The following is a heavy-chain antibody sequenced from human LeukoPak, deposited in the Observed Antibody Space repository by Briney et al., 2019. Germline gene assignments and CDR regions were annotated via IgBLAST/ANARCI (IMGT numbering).Heavy chain of an antibody. V-gene: IGHV3-33*01. CDR1: GFTFSNYA. CDR3: AGEGDCTSSSCYRNAFDI. Sequence: GGSLRLSCAASGFTFSNYAMHWVRQAPGKGLEWVAAIWYDGSNKYYVDSVKGRLTISRGNSKNTLYLQMNSLRAEDTAVYYCAGEGDCTSSSCYRNAFDIWGQGTMVTVSS. D-gene: IGHD2-2*02. CDR2: IWYDGSNK. J-gene: IGHJ3*02.